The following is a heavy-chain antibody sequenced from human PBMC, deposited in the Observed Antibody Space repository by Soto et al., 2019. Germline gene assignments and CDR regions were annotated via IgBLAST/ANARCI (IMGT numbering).Heavy chain of an antibody. J-gene: IGHJ6*02. CDR1: GFTFSSYA. D-gene: IGHD6-13*01. CDR3: ARDMGYSSSWPDYYYGMDV. Sequence: EVQLLESGGGLVQPGGSLRLSCAASGFTFSSYAMSWVRQAPGKGLEWVSAISGSGGSTYYADSVKGRFTISRDNSKNTLYLQTNSLRAEDTAVYYCARDMGYSSSWPDYYYGMDVWGQGTTVTVSS. V-gene: IGHV3-23*01. CDR2: ISGSGGST.